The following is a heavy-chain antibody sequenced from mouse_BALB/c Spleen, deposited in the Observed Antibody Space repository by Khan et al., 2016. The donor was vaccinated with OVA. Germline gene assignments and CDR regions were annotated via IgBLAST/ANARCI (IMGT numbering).Heavy chain of an antibody. J-gene: IGHJ4*01. CDR2: ISSGGGSN. V-gene: IGHV5-12-1*01. Sequence: EVELVESGGGLVKPGGSLKLSCAASGFAFSSYDVSWVRQTPEKRLEWVAYISSGGGSNYYLDTVKGRFTISRDNAKNTLYLQMSSLKSEDTAMYYCARDYDYPFYAMDYWGQGTSVTVSS. CDR1: GFAFSSYD. D-gene: IGHD2-4*01. CDR3: ARDYDYPFYAMDY.